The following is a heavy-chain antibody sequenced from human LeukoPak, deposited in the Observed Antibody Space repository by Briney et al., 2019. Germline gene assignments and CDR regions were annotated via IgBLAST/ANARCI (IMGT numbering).Heavy chain of an antibody. CDR3: AKDSGYDSSSDY. D-gene: IGHD5-12*01. Sequence: GGSLRLSCAASGFSFSSYGMHWVRQAPGKGLEWVAFIRYDGSNKYYADSVKGRFTISRDNSKNTLYLQMNSLRAEDTAVYYCAKDSGYDSSSDYWGQGTLVTVSS. J-gene: IGHJ4*02. CDR2: IRYDGSNK. CDR1: GFSFSSYG. V-gene: IGHV3-30*02.